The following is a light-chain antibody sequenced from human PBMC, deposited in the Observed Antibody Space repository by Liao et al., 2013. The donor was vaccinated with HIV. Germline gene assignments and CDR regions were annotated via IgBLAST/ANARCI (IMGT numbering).Light chain of an antibody. V-gene: IGLV3-25*02. CDR2: KDS. J-gene: IGLJ2*01. Sequence: SYELTQPPSVSVSPGQTARITCSGDALPKQYAYWYQQKPGQAPVLLIYKDSERPSGIPGRFSGSSSGNTGTLTISGTQPMDEGDYYCQVWDRGPALFGGGTKLTVL. CDR3: QVWDRGPAL. CDR1: ALPKQY.